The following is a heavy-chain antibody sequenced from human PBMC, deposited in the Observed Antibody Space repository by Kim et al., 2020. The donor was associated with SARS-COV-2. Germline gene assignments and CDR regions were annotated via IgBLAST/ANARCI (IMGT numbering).Heavy chain of an antibody. V-gene: IGHV3-74*01. Sequence: GGSLRLSCAASGFTFTNYWMHWVRQVPGKGLVWVSRINSDGNSRRYADSVKGRFTISRDNAKDTLYLQMNGLRVEDTAVYYCVRDRPYGDLSDVFDIWGQGTMVTVSS. CDR1: GFTFTNYW. J-gene: IGHJ3*02. CDR2: INSDGNSR. CDR3: VRDRPYGDLSDVFDI. D-gene: IGHD4-17*01.